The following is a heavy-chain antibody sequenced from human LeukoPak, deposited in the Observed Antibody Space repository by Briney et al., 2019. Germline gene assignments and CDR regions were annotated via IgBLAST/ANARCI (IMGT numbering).Heavy chain of an antibody. CDR3: ARVAPGNGYFDY. V-gene: IGHV3-30*02. J-gene: IGHJ4*02. CDR1: GFTFSSYG. CDR2: IRYDGSNK. D-gene: IGHD6-13*01. Sequence: GGSLRLSCAASGFTFSSYGMHWVRQAPGKGLEWVAFIRYDGSNKYYADSLKGRFTISRDNAKNSLYLQMNSLTAEDTAVYYCARVAPGNGYFDYWGQGTLVTVSS.